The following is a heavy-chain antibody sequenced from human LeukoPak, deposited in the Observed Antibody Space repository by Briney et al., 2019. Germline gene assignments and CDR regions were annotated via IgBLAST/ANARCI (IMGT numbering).Heavy chain of an antibody. CDR2: IYYSGST. V-gene: IGHV4-39*01. CDR1: GGSISSYY. Sequence: SETLSLTCTVSGGSISSYYWGWIRQPPGKGLEWIGSIYYSGSTYYNPSLKSRVTISVDTSKNQFSLKLSSVTAADTAVYYCARHTRDSSGSYFDYWGQGTLVTVSS. J-gene: IGHJ4*02. D-gene: IGHD3-22*01. CDR3: ARHTRDSSGSYFDY.